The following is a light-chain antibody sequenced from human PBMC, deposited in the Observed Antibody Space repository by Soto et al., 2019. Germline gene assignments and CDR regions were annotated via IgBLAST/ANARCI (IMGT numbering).Light chain of an antibody. CDR1: QSINSW. Sequence: DIPMTQSPSTLSTSVGDRVTIICRASQSINSWLAWYQQKPGKAPNLLIYKASSLESGVPSRFSGGGSGTEFSLTISSLQPDDIATYYCQQYSSYPWTFGQGTKVQIK. CDR2: KAS. J-gene: IGKJ1*01. V-gene: IGKV1-5*03. CDR3: QQYSSYPWT.